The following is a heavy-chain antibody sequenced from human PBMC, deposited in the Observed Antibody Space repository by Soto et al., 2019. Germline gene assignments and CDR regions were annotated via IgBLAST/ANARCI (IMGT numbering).Heavy chain of an antibody. CDR2: ISGRDGNI. J-gene: IGHJ6*03. Sequence: QVQLVESGGGLVKPGGSLRLSCAASGFTFSYYFLSWSRQPPGTGLEWLSYISGRDGNIYYADSVRGRFTISRGNAKNSVYLRMDSLRAEDTAGYYCAVGQGPNDMAVWGKWATGTFS. CDR3: AVGQGPNDMAV. V-gene: IGHV3-11*01. D-gene: IGHD1-26*01. CDR1: GFTFSYYF.